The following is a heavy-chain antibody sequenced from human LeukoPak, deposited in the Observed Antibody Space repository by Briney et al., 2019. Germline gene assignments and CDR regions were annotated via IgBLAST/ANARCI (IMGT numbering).Heavy chain of an antibody. Sequence: ASVKVSCKASGGTFISYAISWVRQAPGQGLEWMGGIIPIFGTANYAQKFQGRVTITTDESTSTAYMELSSLRSEDTAVYYCARDQAYGDYVGGDYWGQGTLVTVSS. CDR3: ARDQAYGDYVGGDY. D-gene: IGHD4-17*01. V-gene: IGHV1-69*05. CDR1: GGTFISYA. CDR2: IIPIFGTA. J-gene: IGHJ4*02.